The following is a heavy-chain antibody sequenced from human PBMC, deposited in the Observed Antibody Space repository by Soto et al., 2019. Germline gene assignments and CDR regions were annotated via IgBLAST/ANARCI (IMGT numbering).Heavy chain of an antibody. CDR2: IYSGGST. CDR3: ARDRGVGRPYNWNYCYY. D-gene: IGHD1-20*01. V-gene: IGHV3-66*01. CDR1: GFTVSSNY. J-gene: IGHJ4*02. Sequence: GGYLRLSCAASGFTVSSNYMSWVLQAPGKGLEWVSVIYSGGSTYYADSVKGRFTISRDNSKNTLYLQMNSLRAEDTAVYYCARDRGVGRPYNWNYCYYWGQGTLVTVSS.